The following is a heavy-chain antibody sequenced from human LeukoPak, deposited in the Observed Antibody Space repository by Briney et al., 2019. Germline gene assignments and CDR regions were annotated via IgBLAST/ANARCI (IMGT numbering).Heavy chain of an antibody. CDR2: ISGSGGST. D-gene: IGHD5-12*01. CDR3: AKVRGYDYIFDY. V-gene: IGHV3-23*01. CDR1: GFTFSSYA. J-gene: IGHJ4*02. Sequence: GGSLRLSCAASGFTFSSYAMSWVRQAPGKGLEWVSAISGSGGSTYYADSVKGRFTISRGNSKNTLYLQMNSLRAEDTAVYYCAKVRGYDYIFDYWGQGTLVTVSS.